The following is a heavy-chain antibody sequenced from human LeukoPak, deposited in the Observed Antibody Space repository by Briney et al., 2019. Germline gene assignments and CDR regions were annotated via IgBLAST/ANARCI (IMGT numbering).Heavy chain of an antibody. V-gene: IGHV4-34*01. Sequence: SQTLSLTCGVYVESFSSHYWNWVRQPPGKGLECIGEINPSGTTVNNPSLKSRITMSVDTSKNHFSLNLSSVTVADTAVYYCARSYSSWKYFDYWGQGTLVSVSS. J-gene: IGHJ4*02. D-gene: IGHD6-6*01. CDR3: ARSYSSWKYFDY. CDR1: VESFSSHY. CDR2: INPSGTT.